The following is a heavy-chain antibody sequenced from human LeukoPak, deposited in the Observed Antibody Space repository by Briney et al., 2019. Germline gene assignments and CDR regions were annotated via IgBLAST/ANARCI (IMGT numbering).Heavy chain of an antibody. CDR2: IRYDGSNK. V-gene: IGHV3-30*02. CDR3: ARDLLEHYYDSSGYTFAY. J-gene: IGHJ4*02. CDR1: GFTFSSYG. Sequence: GGSLRLSCAASGFTFSSYGMHWVRQAPGKGLEWVAFIRYDGSNKYYADSVKGRFTISRDNAKNSLYLQMNSLRAEDTAVYYCARDLLEHYYDSSGYTFAYWGQGTLVTVSS. D-gene: IGHD3-22*01.